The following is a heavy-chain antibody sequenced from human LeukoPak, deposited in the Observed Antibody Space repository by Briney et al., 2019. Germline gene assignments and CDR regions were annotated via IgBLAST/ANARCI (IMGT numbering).Heavy chain of an antibody. J-gene: IGHJ4*02. CDR1: GFTFSSYW. D-gene: IGHD4-23*01. V-gene: IGHV3-7*01. CDR2: IKEDGSEK. CDR3: ARDRGYSTFDY. Sequence: QPGGSLRLSCAASGFTFSSYWMSWVRQAPGKGLEWVANIKEDGSEKNYVDSVKGRFTISRENAKNSLYLQMNSLGAEDTAVYYCARDRGYSTFDYWGQGTLVTVSS.